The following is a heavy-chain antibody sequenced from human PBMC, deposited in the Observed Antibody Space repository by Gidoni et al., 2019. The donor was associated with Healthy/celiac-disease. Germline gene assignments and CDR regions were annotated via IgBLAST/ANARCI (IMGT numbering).Heavy chain of an antibody. CDR2: LTPSGGST. D-gene: IGHD4-4*01. CDR3: ARDGGDSNGRYNWFDP. J-gene: IGHJ5*02. CDR1: GYTFTSSY. Sequence: HVQLVQSGAAVQKPGASVKVSCKASGYTFTSSYMHWVRPATGQGLEWMGILTPSGGSTSYAQKFQGRVTMTRDTATSTVYMELSSLRSEDTAVYYCARDGGDSNGRYNWFDPWGQGTLVTVSS. V-gene: IGHV1-46*01.